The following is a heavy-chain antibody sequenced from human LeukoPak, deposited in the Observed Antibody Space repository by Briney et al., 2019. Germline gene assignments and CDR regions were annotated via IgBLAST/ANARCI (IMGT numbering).Heavy chain of an antibody. CDR1: GGSISSYY. J-gene: IGHJ5*02. CDR2: IYYSGST. Sequence: PSETLSLTCTVSGGSISSYYWGWTRQPPGKGPEWIGSIYYSGSTYYNPSLKSRVTISVDTSKNQFSLKLSSVTAADTAVYYCAREEWFDPWGQGTLVTVSS. CDR3: AREEWFDP. V-gene: IGHV4-39*07.